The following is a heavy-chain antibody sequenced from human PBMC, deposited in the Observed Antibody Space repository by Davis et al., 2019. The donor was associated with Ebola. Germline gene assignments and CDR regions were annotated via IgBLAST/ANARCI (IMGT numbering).Heavy chain of an antibody. V-gene: IGHV4-59*01. CDR2: IYYSGST. Sequence: SETLSLTCAVYGGSFSGYYWSWIRQPPGKGLEWIGYIYYSGSTNYNPSLKSRVTISVDTSKNQFSLKLSSVTAADTAVYYCARAPLDFYYYYGMDVWGQGTTVTVSS. J-gene: IGHJ6*02. CDR1: GGSFSGYY. CDR3: ARAPLDFYYYYGMDV.